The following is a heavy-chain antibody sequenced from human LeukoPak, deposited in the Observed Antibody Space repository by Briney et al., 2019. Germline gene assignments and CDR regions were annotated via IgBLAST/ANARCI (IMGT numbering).Heavy chain of an antibody. Sequence: PSETLSLTCTVSGGSISSSSYYWSWIRQPPGKGLEWIGYIYYSGSTNYNPSLKSRVTISVDTSKNQFSLKLCSVTAADTAVYYCARGSGSQDYWGQGTLVTVSS. J-gene: IGHJ4*02. CDR1: GGSISSSSYY. CDR3: ARGSGSQDY. D-gene: IGHD1-26*01. V-gene: IGHV4-61*01. CDR2: IYYSGST.